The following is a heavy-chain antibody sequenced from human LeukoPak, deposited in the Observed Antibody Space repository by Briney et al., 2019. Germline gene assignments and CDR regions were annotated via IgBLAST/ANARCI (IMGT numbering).Heavy chain of an antibody. D-gene: IGHD6-13*01. CDR2: INSDGSST. V-gene: IGHV3-74*01. Sequence: PRGCLRLSCAASGLTFSSYWMHWVRHAPGKGLVWVSRINSDGSSTSYADSVKGRFTISRDNAKNTLYLQIISLSADDTAVYYCGRAGSSCPDYWGQGTLVTVSS. J-gene: IGHJ4*02. CDR1: GLTFSSYW. CDR3: GRAGSSCPDY.